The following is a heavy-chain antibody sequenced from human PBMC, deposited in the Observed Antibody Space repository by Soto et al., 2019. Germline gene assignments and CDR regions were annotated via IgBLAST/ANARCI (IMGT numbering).Heavy chain of an antibody. J-gene: IGHJ4*02. Sequence: GRSLRLSCAASGFIFSSSAMTWVRQAPGKGLEWVSGLSTGSSATYYADSVKGRFTISRDNAKNSLYLQMNSLRAEDTAVYYCPSLRLDYWGPGTRVTLSS. CDR3: PSLRLDY. CDR1: GFIFSSSA. CDR2: LSTGSSAT. V-gene: IGHV3-21*01.